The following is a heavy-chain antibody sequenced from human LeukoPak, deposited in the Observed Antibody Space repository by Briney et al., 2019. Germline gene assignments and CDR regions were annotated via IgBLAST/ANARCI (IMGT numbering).Heavy chain of an antibody. CDR1: GFTFSSSG. V-gene: IGHV3-30*18. CDR2: ISHDGSNN. J-gene: IGHJ4*02. CDR3: AKDTPSPNSGYYHY. D-gene: IGHD2/OR15-2a*01. Sequence: LAGGSLRLSCAASGFTFSSSGMHWVRQAPGKGLEWVSTISHDGSNNYYGDSVKGRFTISRDNSKNTLYVQMNGLRAEDTAVYFCAKDTPSPNSGYYHYWGQGTLVTVSS.